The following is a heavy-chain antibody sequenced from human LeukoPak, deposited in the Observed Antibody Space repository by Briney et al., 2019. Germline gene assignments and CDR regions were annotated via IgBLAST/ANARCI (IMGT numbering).Heavy chain of an antibody. Sequence: NPGGSLRLSCAASGFTFSNAWMSWVRQAPGKGLEWGGRIKSKTDGGTTDYAAPVKGRFTISRDDSKNTLYLQMNSLKTEDTAVYYCTTIQYGDFDYWGQGTLVTVSS. D-gene: IGHD4-11*01. J-gene: IGHJ4*02. CDR3: TTIQYGDFDY. CDR2: IKSKTDGGTT. V-gene: IGHV3-15*01. CDR1: GFTFSNAW.